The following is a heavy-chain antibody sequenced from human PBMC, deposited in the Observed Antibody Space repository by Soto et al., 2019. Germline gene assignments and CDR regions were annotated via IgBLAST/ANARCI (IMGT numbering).Heavy chain of an antibody. Sequence: PSETLSLSCAVYGGSLSVYYWRWIRQPPGKGLEWIGEINHSGSTNYNPSLKSRVTISVDTSKNQFSLKLSSVTAADTAVYYCARIPYGGKGGWFDHWGQGTLVT. J-gene: IGHJ5*02. CDR3: ARIPYGGKGGWFDH. CDR2: INHSGST. V-gene: IGHV4-34*01. D-gene: IGHD2-15*01. CDR1: GGSLSVYY.